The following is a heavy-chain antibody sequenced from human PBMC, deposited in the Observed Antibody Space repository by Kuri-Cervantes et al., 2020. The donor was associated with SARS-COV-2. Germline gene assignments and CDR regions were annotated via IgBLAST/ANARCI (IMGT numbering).Heavy chain of an antibody. CDR3: VRDGDHWNFDY. D-gene: IGHD1-1*01. V-gene: IGHV3-7*01. J-gene: IGHJ4*02. CDR2: IKQDGSEK. Sequence: GESLKISCAASGFSFNGYWMGWVRQAPGKGLEWLANIKQDGSEKYYADSVKGRFTLSRDNAKNMLFLQMNSLRAEDTAVYYCVRDGDHWNFDYWGQGTLVTVSS. CDR1: GFSFNGYW.